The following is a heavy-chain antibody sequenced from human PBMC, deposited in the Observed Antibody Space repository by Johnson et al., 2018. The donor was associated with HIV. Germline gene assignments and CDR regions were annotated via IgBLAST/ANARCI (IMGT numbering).Heavy chain of an antibody. Sequence: VQLVESGGGLVQPGGSLRLSCAASGFTVSSNYMSWVRQAPGKGLAWVSLIYSGGLTYYADSVMGRFTISRDNSKNTLYLQINSLRAEDSAVYYCAKLAIDYSGACYGLTFDSWGQGTMVTVSS. V-gene: IGHV3-53*01. CDR2: IYSGGLT. CDR1: GFTVSSNY. D-gene: IGHD6-19*01. CDR3: AKLAIDYSGACYGLTFDS. J-gene: IGHJ3*02.